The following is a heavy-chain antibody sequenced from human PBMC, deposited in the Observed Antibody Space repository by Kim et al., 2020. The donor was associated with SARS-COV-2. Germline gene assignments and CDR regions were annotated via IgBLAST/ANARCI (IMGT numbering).Heavy chain of an antibody. CDR1: GFTFDDYA. V-gene: IGHV3-9*01. J-gene: IGHJ6*03. CDR2: ISWNSGSI. CDR3: AKDGEYSGYYMDV. Sequence: GGSLRLSCAASGFTFDDYAMHWVRQAPGKGLEWVSGISWNSGSIGYADSVKGRFTISRDNAKNSLYLQMNSLRAEDTALYYCAKDGEYSGYYMDVWGKGTTVTVSS. D-gene: IGHD5-12*01.